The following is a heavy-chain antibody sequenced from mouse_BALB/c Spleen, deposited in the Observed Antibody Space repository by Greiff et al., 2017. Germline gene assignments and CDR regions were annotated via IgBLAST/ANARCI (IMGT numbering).Heavy chain of an antibody. CDR1: GYTFTSYW. CDR3: TRSYDYDPFAY. CDR2: IYPGSGST. V-gene: IGHV1S22*01. J-gene: IGHJ3*01. D-gene: IGHD2-4*01. Sequence: LQQPGSELVRPGASVKLSCKASGYTFTSYWMHWVKQRHGQGLEWIGNIYPGSGSTNYDEKFKSKGTLTVDTSSSTAYMQLSSLTSEDSAVYYCTRSYDYDPFAYWGQGTLVTVSA.